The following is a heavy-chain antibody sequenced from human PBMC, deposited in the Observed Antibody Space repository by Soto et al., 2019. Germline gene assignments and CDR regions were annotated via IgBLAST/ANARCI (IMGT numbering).Heavy chain of an antibody. Sequence: SETLSLTCAVYGGYFSGYYWSWIRQPPGKGLEWIGEINHSGSTNYNPSLKSRVTISVDTSKNQFSLKLSSVTAADTAVYYCARVRATYYGSGSYYDYYYYYGMDVWGQGTTVTVSS. D-gene: IGHD3-10*01. V-gene: IGHV4-34*01. CDR3: ARVRATYYGSGSYYDYYYYYGMDV. CDR2: INHSGST. J-gene: IGHJ6*02. CDR1: GGYFSGYY.